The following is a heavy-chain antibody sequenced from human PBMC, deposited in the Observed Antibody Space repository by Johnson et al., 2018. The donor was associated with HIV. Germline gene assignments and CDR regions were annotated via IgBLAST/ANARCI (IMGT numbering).Heavy chain of an antibody. CDR2: IKWNGGSI. CDR3: TGDGPCAAFGI. J-gene: IGHJ3*02. V-gene: IGHV3-20*04. D-gene: IGHD2-21*02. CDR1: GFTFDDYG. Sequence: EQLVESGGGVARPGGSLRLSCVASGFTFDDYGMSWVRQAPGKGLEWVSGIKWNGGSIHYADSVKGRFTISRDNAKKSLYLQMNSLRGEDTAVYYCTGDGPCAAFGIWCQRTVFIVSS.